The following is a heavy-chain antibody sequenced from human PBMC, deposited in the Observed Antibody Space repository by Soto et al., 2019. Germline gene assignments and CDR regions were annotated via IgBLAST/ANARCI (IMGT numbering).Heavy chain of an antibody. V-gene: IGHV3-30*03. CDR1: GFTFSSYG. J-gene: IGHJ4*02. CDR3: ATGLEGAVAGPMGY. CDR2: ISYDGSNK. D-gene: IGHD6-19*01. Sequence: QVQLVESGGGVVQPGRSLRLSCAASGFTFSSYGMHWVRQAPGKGLEWVAVISYDGSNKYYADSVKGRFTISRDNSKNTLYLQMNSLRAEDTAVYYCATGLEGAVAGPMGYWGQGTLVTVSS.